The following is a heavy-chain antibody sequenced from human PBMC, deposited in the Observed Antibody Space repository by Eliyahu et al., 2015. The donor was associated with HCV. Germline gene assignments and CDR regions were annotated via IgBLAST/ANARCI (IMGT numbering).Heavy chain of an antibody. CDR2: IRSKNFGDTR. J-gene: IGHJ4*02. CDR3: ARVPGASGYYLNGGDY. CDR1: GFNFPEYA. Sequence: EVQLVESGGALVEPGRSLRLSCITAGFNFPEYAMSWFRQAPGRGLEWVAFIRSKNFGDTRDYAASVKGRFRISRDDSNSTVYLQMDSLKIEDTAVYHCARVPGASGYYLNGGDYRGQGTLVTVST. D-gene: IGHD3-3*01. V-gene: IGHV3-49*03.